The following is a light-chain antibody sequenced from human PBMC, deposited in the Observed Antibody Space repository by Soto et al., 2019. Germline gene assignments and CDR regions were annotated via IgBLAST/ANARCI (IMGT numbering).Light chain of an antibody. J-gene: IGKJ2*01. V-gene: IGKV3-15*01. CDR3: QSYKGWPLA. Sequence: DIVLTQSPATLSVSPGDTVTLSCRASESLFGFLAWYQQKPGQAPRLLMYGFSTRATGIPARFSGGGSATHVTLTISSLQSEDSAFYFCQSYKGWPLASGLGTRLEI. CDR2: GFS. CDR1: ESLFGF.